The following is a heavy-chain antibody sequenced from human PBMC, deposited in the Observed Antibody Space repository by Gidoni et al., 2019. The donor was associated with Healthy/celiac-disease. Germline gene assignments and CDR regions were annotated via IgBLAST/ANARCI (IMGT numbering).Heavy chain of an antibody. V-gene: IGHV1-46*01. Sequence: QVQLVQSGAEVKKPGASVKVSCKASGYTFTSYYMHWVRQAPGQGLEWMGIINPSGGSTSYAQKSQGRVTMTRDTPTSTGYMELSSLRSEDTAGYYCAREKGGSGSFDYWGQGTLVTVSS. CDR2: INPSGGST. D-gene: IGHD3-10*01. CDR1: GYTFTSYY. CDR3: AREKGGSGSFDY. J-gene: IGHJ4*02.